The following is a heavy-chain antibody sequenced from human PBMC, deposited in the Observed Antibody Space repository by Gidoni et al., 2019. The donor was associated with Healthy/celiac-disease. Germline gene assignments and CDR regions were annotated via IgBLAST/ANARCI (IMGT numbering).Heavy chain of an antibody. Sequence: QVQLQESGPGLLNPSGPLSLPCASSVASIGRVTWCSWVRQPPGKGLEWIGEIYHSGSTNYNPSLKSRVTISVDKSKNQFSLKLSSVTAADTAVYYCARVAPDYCSSTSCERGFPDYWGQGTLVTVSS. CDR3: ARVAPDYCSSTSCERGFPDY. CDR2: IYHSGST. D-gene: IGHD2-2*01. CDR1: VASIGRVTW. V-gene: IGHV4-4*02. J-gene: IGHJ4*02.